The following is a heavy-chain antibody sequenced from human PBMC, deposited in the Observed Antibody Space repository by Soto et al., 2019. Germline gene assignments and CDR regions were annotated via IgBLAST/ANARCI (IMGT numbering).Heavy chain of an antibody. CDR1: GFTFNTYA. CDR2: ISYDGGNK. CDR3: ARDAARSGLYWFFDD. J-gene: IGHJ4*02. V-gene: IGHV3-30-3*01. D-gene: IGHD6-19*01. Sequence: GGSLRLSCAASGFTFNTYAMHWVRQAPGKGLEWVAVISYDGGNKYYADSVKGRFTISRDNSKNRLYLQMNSLRAEDTAVYYCARDAARSGLYWFFDDWGQGTLVTASS.